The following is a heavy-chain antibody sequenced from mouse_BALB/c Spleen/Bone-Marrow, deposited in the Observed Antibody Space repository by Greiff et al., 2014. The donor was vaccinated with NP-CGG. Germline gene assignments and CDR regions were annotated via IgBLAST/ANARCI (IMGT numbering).Heavy chain of an antibody. CDR3: AREYYGNGYAMDY. CDR1: GFSLTSYG. J-gene: IGHJ4*01. V-gene: IGHV2-9*02. Sequence: QVQLKESGPGLVAPSQSLSITCTVSGFSLTSYGVHWVRQPPGKGLEWLGVIWAGGSTNSNSALMSRLSISKDNSKSQVFLKMNSLQTDDTAMYYCAREYYGNGYAMDYWGQGTSVTVSS. D-gene: IGHD2-1*01. CDR2: IWAGGST.